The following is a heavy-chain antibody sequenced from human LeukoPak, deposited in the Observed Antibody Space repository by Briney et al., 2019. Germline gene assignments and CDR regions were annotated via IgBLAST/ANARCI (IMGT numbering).Heavy chain of an antibody. J-gene: IGHJ4*02. CDR1: GDSVSSNSAA. V-gene: IGHV6-1*01. D-gene: IGHD6-13*01. Sequence: SQTLSLTCDISGDSVSSNSAAWNWIRQSPSRGLEWLGRTYYRSKWYNDYAVSVKSRITINPDTSKNQFSLQLNSVTPEDTAVYYCASSIAAAGTWHYFDYWGQGTLVTVSS. CDR2: TYYRSKWYN. CDR3: ASSIAAAGTWHYFDY.